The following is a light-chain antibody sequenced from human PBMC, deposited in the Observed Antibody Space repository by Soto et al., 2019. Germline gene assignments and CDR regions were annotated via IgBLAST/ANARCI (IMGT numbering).Light chain of an antibody. CDR3: HQYGSSPAT. V-gene: IGKV3-20*01. Sequence: EIVLTQSPGTLSLSPGEGGTLSCRASQSVSSSFLAWYQQKPGQAPRLLIYGASSRATGIPDRFSGSGSGTDFTLTISRLEPEDFAVYYCHQYGSSPATFGQGTKVDIK. CDR1: QSVSSSF. J-gene: IGKJ1*01. CDR2: GAS.